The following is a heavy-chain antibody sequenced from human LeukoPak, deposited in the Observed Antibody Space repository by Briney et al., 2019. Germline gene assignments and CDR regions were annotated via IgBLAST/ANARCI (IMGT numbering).Heavy chain of an antibody. CDR1: GFTFSSYG. D-gene: IGHD3-22*01. Sequence: GGSLRLSCAASGFTFSSYGMHWVRQAPGKGLEWVAVISYDGSNKYYADSVKGRFTISRDNSKNTLYLQMNSLRAEDTAVYYCAKNYYDSSGYYYIINYWGQGTQVTVSS. J-gene: IGHJ4*02. V-gene: IGHV3-30*18. CDR3: AKNYYDSSGYYYIINY. CDR2: ISYDGSNK.